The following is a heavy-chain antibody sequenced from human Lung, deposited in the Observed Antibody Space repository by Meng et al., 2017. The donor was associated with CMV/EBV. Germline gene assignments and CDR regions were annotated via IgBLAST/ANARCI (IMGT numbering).Heavy chain of an antibody. V-gene: IGHV4-4*02. CDR1: GDSITNHNW. CDR3: LRRSGGSV. Sequence: GQWRESGPAPVNPSAPRSLTCAVSGDSITNHNWWAWVRQPPGKGLEWIGEIPHRGSSAYNPSLKSRVSMSIDKSKNQFSLKLTSVTAADTAVYHCLRRSGGSVWGQGTLVTVSS. CDR2: IPHRGSS. D-gene: IGHD3-10*01. J-gene: IGHJ1*01.